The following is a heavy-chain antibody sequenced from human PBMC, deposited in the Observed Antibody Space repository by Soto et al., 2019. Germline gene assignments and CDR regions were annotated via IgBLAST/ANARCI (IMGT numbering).Heavy chain of an antibody. CDR1: GGSISSYY. D-gene: IGHD6-19*01. V-gene: IGHV4-59*08. CDR2: IYYSGST. Sequence: SETLSLTCTVSGGSISSYYWSWIRQPPGKGLEWIGYIYYSGSTNYNPSLKSRVTISVDTSKNQFSLKLSSVTAADTAVYYCARRRKIAVAGGAYNWFDPWGQGTLVTVSS. J-gene: IGHJ5*02. CDR3: ARRRKIAVAGGAYNWFDP.